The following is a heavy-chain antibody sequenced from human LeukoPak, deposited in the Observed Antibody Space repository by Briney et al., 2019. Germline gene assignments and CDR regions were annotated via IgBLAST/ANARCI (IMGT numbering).Heavy chain of an antibody. V-gene: IGHV1-69*13. D-gene: IGHD6-19*01. CDR3: ARRIAVAGKNWFDP. Sequence: GASVKVSCKASGGTFSSYAISWVRQAPGQGLEWMGGIIPIFGTANCAQKFQGRVTITADESTSTAYMELSSLRSEDTAVYYCARRIAVAGKNWFDPWGQGTLVTVSS. J-gene: IGHJ5*02. CDR2: IIPIFGTA. CDR1: GGTFSSYA.